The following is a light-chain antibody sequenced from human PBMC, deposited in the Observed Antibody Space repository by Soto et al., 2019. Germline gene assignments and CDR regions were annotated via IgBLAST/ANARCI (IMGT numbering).Light chain of an antibody. CDR1: QSISSW. CDR2: KAS. Sequence: DIPMTQSPSTLSASVGDSVTIKCRASQSISSWLAWYQQKPGKDPKLLIQKASSLESVVPSRFSCSGSGTEFTRTISSLQPDDFATYYCQQDSIFSLSCGVGTKVEIK. CDR3: QQDSIFSLS. J-gene: IGKJ4*01. V-gene: IGKV1-5*03.